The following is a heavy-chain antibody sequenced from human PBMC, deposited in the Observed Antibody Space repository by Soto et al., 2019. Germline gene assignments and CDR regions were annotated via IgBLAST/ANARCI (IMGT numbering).Heavy chain of an antibody. CDR2: IDPSDSYT. Sequence: GEALKISCKGSGYSFTSYWISWVRQMPGKGLEWMGRIDPSDSYTNYSPSFQGHVTISADKSISTAYLQWSSLKASDTAMYYCARPPLPSEPECSSTSCSRNYGMDFWGKGTTDTVSS. CDR3: ARPPLPSEPECSSTSCSRNYGMDF. V-gene: IGHV5-10-1*01. CDR1: GYSFTSYW. D-gene: IGHD2-2*01. J-gene: IGHJ6*04.